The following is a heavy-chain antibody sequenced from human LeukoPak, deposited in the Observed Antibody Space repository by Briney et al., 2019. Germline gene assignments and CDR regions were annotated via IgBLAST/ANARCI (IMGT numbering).Heavy chain of an antibody. CDR3: ARAPARRRIAVADGPSWFDP. D-gene: IGHD6-19*01. CDR1: GFTFSNYA. CDR2: IWYDGSNK. J-gene: IGHJ5*02. V-gene: IGHV3-33*01. Sequence: PGGSLRLSCAASGFTFSNYAMHWVRQAPGKGLEWVAVIWYDGSNKYYADSVKGRFTISRDNSKNTLYLQMNSLRAEDTAVYYCARAPARRRIAVADGPSWFDPWGQGTLVTVSS.